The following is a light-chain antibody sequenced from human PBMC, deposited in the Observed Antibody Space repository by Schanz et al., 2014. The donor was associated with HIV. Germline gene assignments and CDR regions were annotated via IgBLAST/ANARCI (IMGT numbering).Light chain of an antibody. CDR3: QQANSFPLS. J-gene: IGKJ4*01. V-gene: IGKV3-15*01. CDR1: QSVSSN. Sequence: EIVMTQSPATLSVSLGERATLSCRASQSVSSNLAWYQQKPGQAPRLLIYGASTRATGIPARFSGSGSGTEFTLTISGLEPEDFATYYCQQANSFPLSFGGGTKVEIK. CDR2: GAS.